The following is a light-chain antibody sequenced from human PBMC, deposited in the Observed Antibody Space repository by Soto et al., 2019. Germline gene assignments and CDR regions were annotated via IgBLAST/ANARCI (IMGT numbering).Light chain of an antibody. CDR3: QQSYSLPLT. CDR2: GAS. CDR1: QTITRSS. Sequence: ILLTQSPGPLSLSPRDRATLSCSVSQTITRSSLAWYQQKPGQAPRLLIYGASSRATGIPDRFSGSGSGTDFTLTISSLQPEDFAAYYRQQSYSLPLTFGGGTKVDIK. J-gene: IGKJ4*01. V-gene: IGKV3-20*01.